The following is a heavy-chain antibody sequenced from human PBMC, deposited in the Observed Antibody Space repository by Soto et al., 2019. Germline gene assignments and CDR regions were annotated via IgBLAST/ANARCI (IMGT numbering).Heavy chain of an antibody. CDR3: ARGGQRGTAMVMEGFDY. D-gene: IGHD5-18*01. CDR2: ISAYNGNT. Sequence: QVQLVQSGAEVKKPGASVKVSCKASGYTFTSYGISWVRQAPGQGLEWMGWISAYNGNTNYAQKLQGRVTMTTDTSTSTAYMERRSLRSDGTAVYYCARGGQRGTAMVMEGFDYWGQGTLVTVSS. J-gene: IGHJ4*02. V-gene: IGHV1-18*01. CDR1: GYTFTSYG.